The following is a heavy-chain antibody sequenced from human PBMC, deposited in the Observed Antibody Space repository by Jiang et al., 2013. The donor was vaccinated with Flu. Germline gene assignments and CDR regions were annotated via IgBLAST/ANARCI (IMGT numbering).Heavy chain of an antibody. D-gene: IGHD2-2*01. V-gene: IGHV4-59*08. CDR2: IQYSGGT. CDR3: RGSEGQPDFDY. J-gene: IGHJ4*02. Sequence: GSGLVKPSETLSLICTVSGVSISNNYWSWIRQSPGKGLEWIGYIQYSGGTDYNPSLRSRVTISLDRSKNQFFLKLNSVTAADTAVYYCRGSEGQPDFDYWGQGTLVTISS. CDR1: GVSISNNY.